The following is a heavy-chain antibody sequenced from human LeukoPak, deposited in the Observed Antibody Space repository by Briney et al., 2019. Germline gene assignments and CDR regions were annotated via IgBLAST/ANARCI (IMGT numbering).Heavy chain of an antibody. V-gene: IGHV1-2*02. D-gene: IGHD2-2*01. CDR2: INPNSGGT. J-gene: IGHJ4*02. CDR3: ARDRRSRIVVVPATFDY. CDR1: GYTFTGYY. Sequence: GASVKVSCKASGYTFTGYYMHWVRQAPGQGLEWMGWINPNSGGTNYAQKFQGRVTMTRDTSISTAYMELSRLRSDDTAVYYCARDRRSRIVVVPATFDYRGQGTLVTVSS.